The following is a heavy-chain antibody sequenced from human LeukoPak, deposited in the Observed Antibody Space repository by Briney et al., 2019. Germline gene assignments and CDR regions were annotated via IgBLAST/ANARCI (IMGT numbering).Heavy chain of an antibody. V-gene: IGHV4-59*01. CDR3: ARGVRGDIVVLPAASDSCYYFGMDV. CDR2: IYYIGST. J-gene: IGHJ6*02. CDR1: GGSISSYY. D-gene: IGHD2-2*01. Sequence: SETLSLTCSVSGGSISSYYWSWIRQPPGKGLEWIGYIYYIGSTNYNPSLKSRVTISVDTSKNQFSLKLSSVTAADTAVYYCARGVRGDIVVLPAASDSCYYFGMDVWGQGTTVTVSS.